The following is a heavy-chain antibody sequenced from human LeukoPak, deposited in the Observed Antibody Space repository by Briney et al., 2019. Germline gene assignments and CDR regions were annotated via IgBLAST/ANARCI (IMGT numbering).Heavy chain of an antibody. J-gene: IGHJ6*03. V-gene: IGHV1-24*01. D-gene: IGHD1-14*01. CDR1: GYTLTELS. CDR3: ATNTGSYYYYYYMDV. CDR2: FDPEDGET. Sequence: ASVKVSCKVSGYTLTELSMHWVRQAPGKGLEWMGGFDPEDGETIYAQKFQGRVTMTEDTSTDTAYMELSSLRSEDTAVYYCATNTGSYYYYYYMDVWGKGTTVTVSS.